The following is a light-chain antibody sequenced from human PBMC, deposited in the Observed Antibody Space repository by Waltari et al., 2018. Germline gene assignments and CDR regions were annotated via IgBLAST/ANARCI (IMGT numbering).Light chain of an antibody. Sequence: QSALTQPRSVSGSPGQSVTISCTGTSSDVGGYNYVSWYQQHPGKAPKLMIYDVNKRPSGVPERFSGSKAGNTASLTISGLQAEDEADFYCCSYAGSYILVFGGGTKLTVL. CDR2: DVN. CDR1: SSDVGGYNY. CDR3: CSYAGSYILV. J-gene: IGLJ2*01. V-gene: IGLV2-11*01.